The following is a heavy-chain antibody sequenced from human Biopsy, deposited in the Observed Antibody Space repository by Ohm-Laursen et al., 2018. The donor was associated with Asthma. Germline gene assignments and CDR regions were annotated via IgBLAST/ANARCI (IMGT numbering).Heavy chain of an antibody. Sequence: SLRLSCVASGFTFSTYGMHWVRQAPGKGLEWVAVISYDGFNKDYGDSVKGRFTISRDNSKNTLYLQMNSLRAEDTAVYYCAKERYYDFWSGYPIWGQGTMVTVSS. V-gene: IGHV3-30*18. CDR1: GFTFSTYG. CDR2: ISYDGFNK. J-gene: IGHJ3*02. CDR3: AKERYYDFWSGYPI. D-gene: IGHD3-3*01.